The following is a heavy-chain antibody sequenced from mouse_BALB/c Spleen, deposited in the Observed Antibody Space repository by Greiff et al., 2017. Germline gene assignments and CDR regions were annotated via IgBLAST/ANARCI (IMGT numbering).Heavy chain of an antibody. D-gene: IGHD2-1*01. J-gene: IGHJ4*01. CDR3: ARLYLWGAMDY. V-gene: IGHV3-5*02. CDR1: GISITTGNYR. Sequence: DVKLQESGPGLVKPSQTVSLTCTVTGISITTGNYRWSWIRQFPGNKLEWIGYIYYSGTITYNPSLTSRTTITRDTSKNQFFLEMNSLTAEDTATYYCARLYLWGAMDYWGQGTSVTVSS. CDR2: IYYSGTI.